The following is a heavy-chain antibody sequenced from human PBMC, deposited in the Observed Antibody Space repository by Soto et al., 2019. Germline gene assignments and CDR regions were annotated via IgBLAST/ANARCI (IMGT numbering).Heavy chain of an antibody. Sequence: QVQVQESGPGLVKPSEPLSLSCSVSGGSISSYYWSWIRQPPGKGLEWIGYISHSGTTDYSPSLKRRVTTSLATSNIHCPLRLTSVTAADTAVYYCASERPLGADYPYYIDVWGKGTTVTVSS. CDR2: ISHSGTT. CDR3: ASERPLGADYPYYIDV. J-gene: IGHJ6*03. V-gene: IGHV4-59*01. CDR1: GGSISSYY.